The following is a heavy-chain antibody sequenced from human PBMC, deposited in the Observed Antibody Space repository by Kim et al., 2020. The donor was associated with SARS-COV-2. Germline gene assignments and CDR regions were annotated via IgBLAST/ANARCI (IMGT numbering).Heavy chain of an antibody. J-gene: IGHJ3*02. CDR3: ARESQQLEAFDI. D-gene: IGHD6-13*01. CDR1: GGTFSSYA. V-gene: IGHV1-69*04. CDR2: IIPILGIA. Sequence: SVKVSCKASGGTFSSYAISWVRQAPGQGLEWMGRIIPILGIANYAQKFQGRVTITADKSTSTAYMELSSLRSEDTAVYYCARESQQLEAFDIWGQGTMVTVSS.